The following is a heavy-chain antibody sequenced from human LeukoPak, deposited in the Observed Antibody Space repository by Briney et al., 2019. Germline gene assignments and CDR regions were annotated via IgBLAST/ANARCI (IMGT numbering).Heavy chain of an antibody. J-gene: IGHJ2*01. CDR1: GGSFSGYY. Sequence: SSETLSLTCAVYGGSFSGYYWSWIRQPPGKGLEWIGEINHSGSTNYNPSLKSRVTISVDTSKNQFSLKLSSVTAADTAVYYCARAPPWENYYDSSGYYWYFDLWGRGTLVTVSS. CDR2: INHSGST. V-gene: IGHV4-34*01. D-gene: IGHD3-22*01. CDR3: ARAPPWENYYDSSGYYWYFDL.